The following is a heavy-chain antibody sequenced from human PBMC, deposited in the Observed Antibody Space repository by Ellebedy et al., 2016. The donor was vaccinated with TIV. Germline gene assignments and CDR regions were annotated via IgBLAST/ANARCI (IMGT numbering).Heavy chain of an antibody. D-gene: IGHD3-10*01. Sequence: GESLKISCAASGFTFSSYTMNWVRQAPGKGLEWLSQISSSSSSIYYVDSVKGRFTISRDNAKNSVYLQMNSLRAGDTAIYYCARLRYFGSGSYSDYWGQGTLVTVSS. V-gene: IGHV3-48*01. CDR3: ARLRYFGSGSYSDY. CDR2: ISSSSSSI. CDR1: GFTFSSYT. J-gene: IGHJ4*02.